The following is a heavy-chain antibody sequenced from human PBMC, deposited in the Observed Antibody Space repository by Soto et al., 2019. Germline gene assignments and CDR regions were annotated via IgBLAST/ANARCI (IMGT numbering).Heavy chain of an antibody. CDR3: ARDEFGGAYDFWH. D-gene: IGHD3-3*01. Sequence: EVQLVESGGGLVQPGGSLRLSCAASGFTVTNYFMTWVRQAPGKGLEWVSVISSGGGTYYADSVKGRFTISRDNSKNPLYLQMNTLRAEDTAVYYCARDEFGGAYDFWHGGQGTLVTVSS. CDR2: ISSGGGT. CDR1: GFTVTNYF. J-gene: IGHJ4*02. V-gene: IGHV3-66*01.